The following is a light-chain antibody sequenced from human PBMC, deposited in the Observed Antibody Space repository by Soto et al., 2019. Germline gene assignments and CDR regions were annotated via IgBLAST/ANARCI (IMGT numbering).Light chain of an antibody. V-gene: IGLV2-14*01. CDR3: VSYIESSLTHWV. CDR1: YTDVGGYNR. J-gene: IGLJ3*02. CDR2: EVD. Sequence: QSALTQPASVSGSPGQSITISCTGTYTDVGGYNRVSWYQHHAGKGPKMLIFEVDNRPSGISDRFSGSKSGDTASLTISALQAEDEADYYCVSYIESSLTHWVFGGGTQLTVL.